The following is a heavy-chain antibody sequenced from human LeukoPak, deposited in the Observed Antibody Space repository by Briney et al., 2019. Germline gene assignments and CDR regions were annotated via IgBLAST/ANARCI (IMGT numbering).Heavy chain of an antibody. CDR2: IIPIFGTA. CDR3: ARSQSASIAAAGYWFDP. V-gene: IGHV1-69*01. Sequence: SVKVSCKASGGTFSSYAISWVRQAPGQGLEWMGGIIPIFGTANYAQKFQGRVTITADESTSTAYMELSSLRSEDTAVYYCARSQSASIAAAGYWFDPWGQGTLVTVSS. J-gene: IGHJ5*02. CDR1: GGTFSSYA. D-gene: IGHD6-13*01.